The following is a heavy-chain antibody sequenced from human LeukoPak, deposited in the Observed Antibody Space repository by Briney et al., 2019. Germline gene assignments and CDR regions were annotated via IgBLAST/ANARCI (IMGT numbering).Heavy chain of an antibody. Sequence: PSETLSLTCTVSGSSISSYYWSWIRQPPGKGLEWIGYIYYSGSTNYNPSLKSRVTISVDTSKNQFSLKLSSVTAADTAVYYCARARYDSSGRDAFDIWGQGTMVTVSS. D-gene: IGHD3-22*01. CDR3: ARARYDSSGRDAFDI. J-gene: IGHJ3*02. CDR2: IYYSGST. CDR1: GSSISSYY. V-gene: IGHV4-59*01.